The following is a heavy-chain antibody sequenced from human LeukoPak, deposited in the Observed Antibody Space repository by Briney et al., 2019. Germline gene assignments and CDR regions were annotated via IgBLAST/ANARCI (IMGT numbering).Heavy chain of an antibody. V-gene: IGHV1-2*06. CDR3: ARDRKGITMVRGVIHNWFDP. CDR1: GYTFTGYY. Sequence: GASVKVSCKASGYTFTGYYMHWVRQAPGQGPEWMGRINPNSGGTNYAQKFQGRVTMTRDTSISTAYMELSRLRSDDTAVYYCARDRKGITMVRGVIHNWFDPWGQGTLVTVSS. CDR2: INPNSGGT. J-gene: IGHJ5*02. D-gene: IGHD3-10*01.